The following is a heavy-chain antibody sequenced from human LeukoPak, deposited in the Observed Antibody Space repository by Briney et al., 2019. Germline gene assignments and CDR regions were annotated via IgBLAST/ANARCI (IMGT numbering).Heavy chain of an antibody. V-gene: IGHV3-48*01. CDR1: GFTFSSYA. J-gene: IGHJ4*02. Sequence: SGGSLRLSCAASGFTFSSYAMNWVRQAPGKGLEWVSYVSSSSSTIYYAASVKGRFTIPRDNAKNSLYLQMNSLRAEDTAVYYCARDRGAVDYWGQGTLVTVSS. CDR3: ARDRGAVDY. CDR2: VSSSSSTI. D-gene: IGHD4/OR15-4a*01.